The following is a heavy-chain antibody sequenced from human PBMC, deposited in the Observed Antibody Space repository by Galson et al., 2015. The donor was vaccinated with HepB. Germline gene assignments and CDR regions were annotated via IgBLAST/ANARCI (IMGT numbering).Heavy chain of an antibody. CDR1: GYTFTSYD. J-gene: IGHJ6*02. CDR2: INAGNGNT. Sequence: SVKVSCKASGYTFTSYDMHWVRQAPGQRLEWMGWINAGNGNTKYSQKFQGRVTITRDTSASTAYIELSSLRSGDTAVYYCTRVLIVASINGPYYYGMDVWGQGTTVTVSS. V-gene: IGHV1-3*01. CDR3: TRVLIVASINGPYYYGMDV. D-gene: IGHD5-12*01.